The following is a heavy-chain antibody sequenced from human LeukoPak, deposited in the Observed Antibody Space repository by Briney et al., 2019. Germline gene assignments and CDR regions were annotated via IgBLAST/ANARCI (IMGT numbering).Heavy chain of an antibody. CDR1: VGSFSGNY. D-gene: IGHD3-3*01. Sequence: SETLSVTCAVYVGSFSGNYWSWIRQPPGRGVEWVGEINQRGSTNYNPSHKSRVTISVYTSKNQSSLRLNSMTAADTAVYYCARGADSRATILGVVTTQRIRALRFWGQGTLVTVSS. V-gene: IGHV4-34*01. J-gene: IGHJ4*02. CDR3: ARGADSRATILGVVTTQRIRALRF. CDR2: INQRGST.